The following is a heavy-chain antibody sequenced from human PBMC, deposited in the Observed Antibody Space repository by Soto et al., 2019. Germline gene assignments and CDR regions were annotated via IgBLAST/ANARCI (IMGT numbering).Heavy chain of an antibody. V-gene: IGHV2-5*02. D-gene: IGHD4-17*01. CDR1: GFSLTTTSMG. Sequence: QITLKESGPPLVRPAQTLPLTCAFSGFSLTTTSMGVAWIRQPPGKALEWLALIYWDDDQRYSPSLKDRLTISKDTSRSRVVLTISNMNHEDTGTYFCAHAGDYDLLSLDHWGPGTLVTVSS. CDR2: IYWDDDQ. CDR3: AHAGDYDLLSLDH. J-gene: IGHJ4*02.